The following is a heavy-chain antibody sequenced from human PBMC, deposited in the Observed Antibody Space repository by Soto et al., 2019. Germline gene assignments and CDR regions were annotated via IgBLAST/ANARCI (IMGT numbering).Heavy chain of an antibody. V-gene: IGHV3-23*01. CDR1: GFTFSSYA. CDR2: ISGSGGST. D-gene: IGHD6-13*01. Sequence: EVQLLESGGGLVQPGGSLRLSCAASGFTFSSYAMSWVRQAPGKGLEWVSAISGSGGSTYYADSVKGRFTISRDNSKNTLYLQMSSVRAKDTAVYYCAKSSGRYSSSWLTYFDYWGQGTLVTVSS. J-gene: IGHJ4*02. CDR3: AKSSGRYSSSWLTYFDY.